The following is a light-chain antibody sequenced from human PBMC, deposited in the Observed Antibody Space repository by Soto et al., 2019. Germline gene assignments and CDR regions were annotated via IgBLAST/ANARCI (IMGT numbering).Light chain of an antibody. J-gene: IGLJ1*01. CDR2: EVS. CDR3: GSYAGSNTVV. Sequence: QSALTQPPSASGSPGQSVTISCTGTSSDVGAHNFVSWYQQHPGKAPKLIISEVSKRPSGVPDRFSGSKSGNTACLTVSGLQAEDEAEYHCGSYAGSNTVVFGTGTKLTVL. CDR1: SSDVGAHNF. V-gene: IGLV2-8*01.